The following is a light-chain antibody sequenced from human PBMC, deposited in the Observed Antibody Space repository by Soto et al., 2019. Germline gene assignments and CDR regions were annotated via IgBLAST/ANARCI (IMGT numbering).Light chain of an antibody. CDR3: QQYNDRPRT. Sequence: ELVMTQSPATLSVSPGERATLSCRASQFVSTNLAWYQQRPGQAPRLLIYGASTRAIGVPARFSGSGSGTEFTLTISSLQSEDFGVYYCQQYNDRPRTFGQGTKVDI. CDR1: QFVSTN. CDR2: GAS. V-gene: IGKV3-15*01. J-gene: IGKJ1*01.